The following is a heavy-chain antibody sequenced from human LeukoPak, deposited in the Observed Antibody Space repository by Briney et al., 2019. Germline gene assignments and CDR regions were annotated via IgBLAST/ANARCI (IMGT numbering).Heavy chain of an antibody. CDR1: GVSISSYY. CDR2: IYYSGST. CDR3: ARDRRLHWFDP. D-gene: IGHD2-15*01. Sequence: SETLSLTCTVSGVSISSYYWSWIRQPPGKGLEWIGYIYYSGSTNYNPSLKSRVTISVDTSKNQFSLKLSSVTAADTAVYYCARDRRLHWFDPWGQGTLVTVSS. J-gene: IGHJ5*02. V-gene: IGHV4-59*01.